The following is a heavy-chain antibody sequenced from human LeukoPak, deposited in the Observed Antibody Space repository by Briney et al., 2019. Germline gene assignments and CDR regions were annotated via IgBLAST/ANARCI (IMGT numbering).Heavy chain of an antibody. Sequence: GASVKVSCKASGGTFSSYAISWVRQAPGQGLEWMGGIIPIFGTANYAQKFQGRVTITTDESTSTVYMELSSLRSEDTAVYYCARAHYDFWSGYYTEYYYYMDVWGKGTTVTVFS. CDR2: IIPIFGTA. J-gene: IGHJ6*03. D-gene: IGHD3-3*01. V-gene: IGHV1-69*05. CDR1: GGTFSSYA. CDR3: ARAHYDFWSGYYTEYYYYMDV.